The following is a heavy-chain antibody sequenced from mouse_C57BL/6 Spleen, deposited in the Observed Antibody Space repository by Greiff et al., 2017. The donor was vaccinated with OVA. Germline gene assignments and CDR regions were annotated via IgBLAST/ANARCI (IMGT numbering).Heavy chain of an antibody. D-gene: IGHD2-4*01. Sequence: EVMLVESGGGLVKPGGSLKLSCAASGFTFSGYTMSWVRQTPEKRLEWVATISGGGGNTYYPDSVKGRFTISRDNAKNTLYLQMSSLRSEDTALYYCARVYDYDIGSWFAYWGQGTLVTVSA. CDR2: ISGGGGNT. CDR1: GFTFSGYT. J-gene: IGHJ3*01. V-gene: IGHV5-9*01. CDR3: ARVYDYDIGSWFAY.